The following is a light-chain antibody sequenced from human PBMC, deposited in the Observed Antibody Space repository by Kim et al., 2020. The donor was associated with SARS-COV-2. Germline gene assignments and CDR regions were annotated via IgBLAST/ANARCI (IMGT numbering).Light chain of an antibody. CDR1: QSISSG. CDR3: QRYSSYST. Sequence: SAFVGDGVTIACRASQSISSGLAWYQHKPGKAPKLLVYDASTLEVGVPSRFSGSGSGTEFTLTISSLQPDDFATYYCQRYSSYSTFGQGTKVDIK. V-gene: IGKV1-5*01. CDR2: DAS. J-gene: IGKJ1*01.